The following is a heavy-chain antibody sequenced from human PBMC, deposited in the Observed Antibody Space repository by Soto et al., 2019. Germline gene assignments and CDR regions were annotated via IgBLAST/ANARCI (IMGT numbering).Heavy chain of an antibody. CDR2: IWYDGSNK. V-gene: IGHV3-33*01. D-gene: IGHD4-17*01. Sequence: GGSLRLSCAASGFTFSSYGMHWVRQAPGKGLEWVAVIWYDGSNKYYADSVKGRFTISRDNSKNTLYLQMNSLRAEDTAVYYCAVEFNYGAMDVWGQGTTVTVSS. J-gene: IGHJ6*02. CDR1: GFTFSSYG. CDR3: AVEFNYGAMDV.